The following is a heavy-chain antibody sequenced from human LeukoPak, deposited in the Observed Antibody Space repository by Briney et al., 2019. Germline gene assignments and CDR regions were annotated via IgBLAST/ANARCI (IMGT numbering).Heavy chain of an antibody. CDR3: ALSLYSGYGRYFDY. D-gene: IGHD5-12*01. Sequence: SGPTLVKPTQTLTLTCTFSGFSLSTSGVGVGWIRQPPGKALEWLALIYWDDDKRYSPSLKSRLTITKDTSKNRVVLTMTNMDPVDTATYYCALSLYSGYGRYFDYWGQGTLVTVSS. CDR2: IYWDDDK. J-gene: IGHJ4*02. V-gene: IGHV2-5*02. CDR1: GFSLSTSGVG.